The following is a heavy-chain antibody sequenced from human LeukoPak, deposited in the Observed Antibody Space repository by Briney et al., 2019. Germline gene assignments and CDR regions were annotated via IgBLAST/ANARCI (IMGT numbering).Heavy chain of an antibody. CDR2: ISYSGST. V-gene: IGHV4-59*08. D-gene: IGHD3-22*01. J-gene: IGHJ4*02. CDR1: GGSFSDHY. Sequence: PSETLSLTCCVSGGSFSDHYWSWLRQPPGKGLEWIGYISYSGSTSYSPSLKGRVTISMDTSKNQFSLNLISVTAADTAVYYCARSYDRSGYYYYFDYWGQGTLVTVSS. CDR3: ARSYDRSGYYYYFDY.